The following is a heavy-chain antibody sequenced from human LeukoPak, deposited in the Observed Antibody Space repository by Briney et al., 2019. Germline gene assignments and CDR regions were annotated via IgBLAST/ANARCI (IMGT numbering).Heavy chain of an antibody. CDR3: ARVRDGYNFGLFYFDY. D-gene: IGHD5-24*01. CDR2: INPNSGGT. J-gene: IGHJ4*02. Sequence: ASVKVSCKASGYTFTGYYMHWVRQAPGQGLEWMGRINPNSGGTNYAQKFQGRVTMTRDTSISTAYMELSRLRSDDTAVYYCARVRDGYNFGLFYFDYWGQGTLVTVSS. V-gene: IGHV1-2*06. CDR1: GYTFTGYY.